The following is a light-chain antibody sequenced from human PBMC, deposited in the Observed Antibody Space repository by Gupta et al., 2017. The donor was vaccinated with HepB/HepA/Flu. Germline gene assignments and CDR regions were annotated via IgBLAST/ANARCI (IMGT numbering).Light chain of an antibody. Sequence: DIQMTQSPSSVSASVGDRVTITCRASQNIGKWLAWYQQKAGKAPKLLIYDASNLQSGVPSRFSGSGSGTDFPLTINTLQPEDFASYYCQRANDFPLSFGGGTKVEIK. CDR3: QRANDFPLS. J-gene: IGKJ4*01. CDR1: QNIGKW. CDR2: DAS. V-gene: IGKV1D-12*01.